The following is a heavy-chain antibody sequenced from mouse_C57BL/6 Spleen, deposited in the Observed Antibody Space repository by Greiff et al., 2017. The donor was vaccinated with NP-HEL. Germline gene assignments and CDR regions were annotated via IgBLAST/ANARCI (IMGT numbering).Heavy chain of an antibody. J-gene: IGHJ4*01. CDR1: GFTFSSYA. D-gene: IGHD2-5*01. CDR2: ISDGGSYT. V-gene: IGHV5-4*01. CDR3: ARDDSNYVFYAMDY. Sequence: VKLVESGGGLVKPGGSLKLSCAASGFTFSSYAMSWVRQTPEKRLEWVATISDGGSYTYYPDNVKGRFTISRDNAKNNLYLQMSHLKSEDTAMYYCARDDSNYVFYAMDYWGQGTSVTVSS.